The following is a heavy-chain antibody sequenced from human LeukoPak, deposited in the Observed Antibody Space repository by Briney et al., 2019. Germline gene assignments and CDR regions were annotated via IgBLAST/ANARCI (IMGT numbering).Heavy chain of an antibody. CDR2: ISGSGGST. V-gene: IGHV3-23*01. CDR3: AKVSVVDFWSGYYDDAFDI. CDR1: GFTLSSYA. D-gene: IGHD3-3*01. J-gene: IGHJ3*02. Sequence: GGSLRLSCAASGFTLSSYAMTWVRQTPGKGLEWVSTISGSGGSTYYADSVKGRFTISRDNSKNTLYLQMNSLRAEDTAVYYCAKVSVVDFWSGYYDDAFDIWGQGTMVTVSS.